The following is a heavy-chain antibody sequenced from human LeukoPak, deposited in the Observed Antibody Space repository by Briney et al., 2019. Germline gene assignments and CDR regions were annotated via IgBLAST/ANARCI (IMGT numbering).Heavy chain of an antibody. J-gene: IGHJ4*02. D-gene: IGHD3-22*01. CDR3: AKGGYYDSSGYYPNFDY. V-gene: IGHV3-30*02. CDR2: IRYDGSNK. CDR1: GFTFSSYS. Sequence: GGSLRLSCAASGFTFSSYSMHWVRHAPGKGLEWVAFIRYDGSNKYYADSVKGRFTISRDNSKNTLYLQMNSLRAEDTAVYYCAKGGYYDSSGYYPNFDYWGQGTLVTVSS.